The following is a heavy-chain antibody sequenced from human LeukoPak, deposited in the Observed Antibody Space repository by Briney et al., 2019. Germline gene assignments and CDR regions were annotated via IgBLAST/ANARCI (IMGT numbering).Heavy chain of an antibody. CDR2: MNPNSGNT. V-gene: IGHV1-8*01. CDR3: ARWLVAATQDENWFDP. CDR1: GYTFTSYD. D-gene: IGHD2-15*01. Sequence: ASVKVSCKASGYTFTSYDINWVRQATGQGLEWMGWMNPNSGNTGYAQKFQGRVTMTRNTSISTAYMELCSLRSEDTAVYYCARWLVAATQDENWFDPWGQGTLVTVSS. J-gene: IGHJ5*02.